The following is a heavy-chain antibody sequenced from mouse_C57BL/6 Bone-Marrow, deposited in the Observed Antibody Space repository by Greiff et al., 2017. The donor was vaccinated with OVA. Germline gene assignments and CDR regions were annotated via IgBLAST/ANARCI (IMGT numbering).Heavy chain of an antibody. J-gene: IGHJ1*03. CDR3: ARVDYGSRWYIDV. CDR2: IHPNSGST. D-gene: IGHD1-1*01. CDR1: GYTFTSYW. V-gene: IGHV1-64*01. Sequence: QVQLQQPGAELVKPGASVKLSCKASGYTFTSYWMHWVKQRPGQGLEWIGMIHPNSGSTNYNEKFKSKATLTVDKSSSTAYMQLSSLTSEDSAVYFCARVDYGSRWYIDVWGTGTTVTVSS.